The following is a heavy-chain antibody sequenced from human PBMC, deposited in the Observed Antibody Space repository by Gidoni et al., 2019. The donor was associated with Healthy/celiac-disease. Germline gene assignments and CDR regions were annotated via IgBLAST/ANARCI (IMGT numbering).Heavy chain of an antibody. CDR1: GGSFSGYY. V-gene: IGHV4-34*01. CDR3: ARGRKILTGYYKGRWTYYFDY. D-gene: IGHD3-9*01. CDR2: INHSGST. Sequence: QVQLQQWGAGLLKPSETLSLTCAVYGGSFSGYYWSWIRQPPGKGLEWIGEINHSGSTNYNPSLKSRVTISVDTSKNQFSLKLSSVTAADTAVYYCARGRKILTGYYKGRWTYYFDYWGQGTLVTVSS. J-gene: IGHJ4*02.